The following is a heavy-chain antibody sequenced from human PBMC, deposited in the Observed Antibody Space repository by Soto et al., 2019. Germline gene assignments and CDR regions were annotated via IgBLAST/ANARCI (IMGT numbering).Heavy chain of an antibody. D-gene: IGHD3-3*01. Sequence: ASVKVSCKASGGTFSSYTISWVRQAPGQGLEWMGRIIPILGIANYAQKFQGRVTITADKSTSTAYMELSSLRSEDTAVYYCARSTVAPNYYDFWSGYENPFDYWGQGTLVTVSS. CDR2: IIPILGIA. J-gene: IGHJ4*02. CDR3: ARSTVAPNYYDFWSGYENPFDY. CDR1: GGTFSSYT. V-gene: IGHV1-69*02.